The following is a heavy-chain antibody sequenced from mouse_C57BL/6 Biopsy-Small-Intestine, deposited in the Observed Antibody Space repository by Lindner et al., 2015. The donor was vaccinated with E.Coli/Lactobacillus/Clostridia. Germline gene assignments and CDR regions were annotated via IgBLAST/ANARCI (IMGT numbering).Heavy chain of an antibody. Sequence: VQLQESGPELVKPGASVKMSCKASGYTFTDYYINWVKQRPGQGLEWIGWIYPGSGDTKYNENFKVKATLTVGTSSNTAYMHLSSLTSEDSAVYFCAKGDGGYDEFDYWGQGTTLTVSS. CDR1: GYTFTDYY. D-gene: IGHD2-13*01. CDR3: AKGDGGYDEFDY. V-gene: IGHV1-84*01. J-gene: IGHJ2*01. CDR2: IYPGSGDT.